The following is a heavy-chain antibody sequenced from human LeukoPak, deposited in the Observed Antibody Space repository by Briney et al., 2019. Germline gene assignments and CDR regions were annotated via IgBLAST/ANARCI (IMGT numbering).Heavy chain of an antibody. Sequence: GSLRLSCAASGFTFDDYAMHWVRQAPGKGLEWVSLISGDGGSTYYADSVKGRFTISRDNSKNSLYLQMNSLRTEDTALYYCARGSSSWAYFDYWGQGTLVTVSS. CDR2: ISGDGGST. D-gene: IGHD6-13*01. V-gene: IGHV3-43*02. CDR1: GFTFDDYA. CDR3: ARGSSSWAYFDY. J-gene: IGHJ4*02.